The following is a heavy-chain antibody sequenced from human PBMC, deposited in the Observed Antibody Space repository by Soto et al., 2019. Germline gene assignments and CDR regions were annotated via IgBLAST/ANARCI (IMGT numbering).Heavy chain of an antibody. J-gene: IGHJ4*02. Sequence: EVQLVESGGGLVQPGGSLRLSCAASGFTFSSYSMNWVRQAPGKGLEWVSYISSSSSTIYYADSVKGRFTISRDNAKNSLYLQMNSLRAEDTAVYYCAREVDYGDYYFDYWGQGTLVTVSS. CDR3: AREVDYGDYYFDY. CDR2: ISSSSSTI. D-gene: IGHD4-17*01. CDR1: GFTFSSYS. V-gene: IGHV3-48*01.